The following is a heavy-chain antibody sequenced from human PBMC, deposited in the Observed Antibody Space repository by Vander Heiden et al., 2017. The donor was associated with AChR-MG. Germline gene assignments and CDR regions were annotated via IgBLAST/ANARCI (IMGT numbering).Heavy chain of an antibody. CDR1: GGSISSGGYY. Sequence: QVQLQESGPGLVKPSQTLSLTCTVSGGSISSGGYYWSWIRQHPGKGLEWIGYIYYSATTYYNPSLKRRVTISVDVSKNQFSLKLTSVTAADTAVYYCARGGSRMVVTPVDWFDPWGQGTLVTVSS. CDR3: ARGGSRMVVTPVDWFDP. J-gene: IGHJ5*02. D-gene: IGHD2-21*02. CDR2: IYYSATT. V-gene: IGHV4-31*03.